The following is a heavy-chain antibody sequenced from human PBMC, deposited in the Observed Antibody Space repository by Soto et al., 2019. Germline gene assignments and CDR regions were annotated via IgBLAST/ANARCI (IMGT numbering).Heavy chain of an antibody. D-gene: IGHD3-16*01. CDR1: GFIFSNAW. CDR3: ATGGYYFDY. CDR2: IKSKPDGETI. J-gene: IGHJ4*02. Sequence: PGGSLRLSCAASGFIFSNAWMNWVRQSPGRGLEWVGRIKSKPDGETIDYASPVKGRFTISRDDSKRSAYLQMSSLKTEDTALYYCATGGYYFDYWGQGTLVTVSS. V-gene: IGHV3-15*01.